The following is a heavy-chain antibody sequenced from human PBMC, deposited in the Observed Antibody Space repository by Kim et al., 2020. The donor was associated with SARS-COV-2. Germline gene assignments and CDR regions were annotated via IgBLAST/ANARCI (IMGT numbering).Heavy chain of an antibody. CDR2: IYYSGST. CDR3: ASFLYSGYDERFGEYYFDY. J-gene: IGHJ4*02. V-gene: IGHV4-31*03. CDR1: GGSISSGGYY. Sequence: SETLSLTCTVSGGSISSGGYYWSWIRQHPGKGLEWIGYIYYSGSTYYNPSLKSRVTISVDTSKNQFSLKLSSVTAADTAVYYCASFLYSGYDERFGEYYFDYWGQGTLVTVSS. D-gene: IGHD5-12*01.